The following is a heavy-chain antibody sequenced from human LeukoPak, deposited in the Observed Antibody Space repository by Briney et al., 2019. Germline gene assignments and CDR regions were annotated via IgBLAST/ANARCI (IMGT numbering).Heavy chain of an antibody. CDR1: GFTFSSYA. CDR3: AKDGPHYYDSSGYIDY. J-gene: IGHJ4*02. V-gene: IGHV3-23*01. D-gene: IGHD3-22*01. CDR2: ISGSGCST. Sequence: GGSLRLSCAASGFTFSSYAMSWVRQAPGKGLEWVSAISGSGCSTYYADSVKGRFTISRDNSKNTLYLQMNSLRAEDTAVYYCAKDGPHYYDSSGYIDYWGQGTLVTVSS.